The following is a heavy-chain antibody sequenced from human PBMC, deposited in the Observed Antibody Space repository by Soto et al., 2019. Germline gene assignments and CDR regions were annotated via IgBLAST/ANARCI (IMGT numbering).Heavy chain of an antibody. CDR1: GDSVSSNSAV. Sequence: SQTLSLTCAISGDSVSSNSAVWNWIRQSPSRGLEWLGRTYYGSKWYSDYAVSVKSRITINPDTSKNQFSLQLNSVTPEDTAVYYCARDPGDNWNYVDYWGQGXLVTVYS. CDR2: TYYGSKWYS. CDR3: ARDPGDNWNYVDY. D-gene: IGHD1-20*01. V-gene: IGHV6-1*01. J-gene: IGHJ4*02.